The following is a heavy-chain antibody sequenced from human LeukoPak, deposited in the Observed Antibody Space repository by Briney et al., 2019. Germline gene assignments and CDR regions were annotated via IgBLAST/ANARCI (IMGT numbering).Heavy chain of an antibody. Sequence: SETLSLTCTVSGGSISSYYWSWIRQPPGKGLEWIGYIYYSGSTNYNPSLKSRVTISVDTSENQFSLKLSSVTAADTAVYYCASSDSGYEGFYFDYWGQGTLVTVSS. J-gene: IGHJ4*02. CDR1: GGSISSYY. CDR2: IYYSGST. CDR3: ASSDSGYEGFYFDY. V-gene: IGHV4-59*01. D-gene: IGHD5-12*01.